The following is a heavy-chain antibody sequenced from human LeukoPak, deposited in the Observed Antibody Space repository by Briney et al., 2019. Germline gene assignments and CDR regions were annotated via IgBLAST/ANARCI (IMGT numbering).Heavy chain of an antibody. CDR2: IYHSGST. J-gene: IGHJ4*02. V-gene: IGHV4-4*02. Sequence: PSETLSLTCAVSGGSISSSNWWSWVRQPPGKGLEWIGEIYHSGSTNYNPSLKSRVTISVDKSKNQFSLKLSSVTAADTAVYYCARFNYYDSSGYYLFDYWGQGTLVTVSS. CDR3: ARFNYYDSSGYYLFDY. CDR1: GGSISSSNW. D-gene: IGHD3-22*01.